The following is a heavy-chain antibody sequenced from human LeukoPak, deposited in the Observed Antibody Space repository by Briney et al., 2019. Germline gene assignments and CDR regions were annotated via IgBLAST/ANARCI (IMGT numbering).Heavy chain of an antibody. D-gene: IGHD3-9*01. CDR1: GFTFSSYE. CDR2: IISSGSSI. V-gene: IGHV3-48*03. CDR3: ARPEGEPYFDWLYYFDY. J-gene: IGHJ4*02. Sequence: PGGSLRLSCAASGFTFSSYEMNWVRQAPGKGLEWVSYIISSGSSIYYADSVKGRFTISRDNAKNSLYLQMNSLRAEDTAVYYCARPEGEPYFDWLYYFDYWGQGTLVTVSS.